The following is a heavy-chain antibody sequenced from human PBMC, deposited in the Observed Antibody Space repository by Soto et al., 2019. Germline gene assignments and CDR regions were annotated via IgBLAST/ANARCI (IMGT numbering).Heavy chain of an antibody. CDR2: IYHSGTT. CDR1: GGSISSDDW. J-gene: IGHJ5*02. Sequence: QVQLQESGPGLVKPSGTLSLTCAVSGGSISSDDWWTWVRQTPGKGLEWIGEIYHSGTTNYNPSLMSRVTIAVDKAKSQFSLRLDSVTAADTAVYYCARSHCYGACRGKWLDPWGQGILVTVSS. V-gene: IGHV4-4*02. D-gene: IGHD2-2*01. CDR3: ARSHCYGACRGKWLDP.